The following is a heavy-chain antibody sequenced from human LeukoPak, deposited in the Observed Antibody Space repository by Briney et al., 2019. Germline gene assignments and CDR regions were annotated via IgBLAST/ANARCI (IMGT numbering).Heavy chain of an antibody. V-gene: IGHV4-59*01. CDR1: GGSISSYY. CDR2: IYYSGST. J-gene: IGHJ4*02. Sequence: PSETLSLTCTVSGGSISSYYWTWLRQPPGKGLEWIGYIYYSGSTNYNPSLKSRVTISVDTSKNQFSLKLSSVTAADTAVYYCAREYCSSTSCYFDYWGQGTLVTVSS. CDR3: AREYCSSTSCYFDY. D-gene: IGHD2-2*01.